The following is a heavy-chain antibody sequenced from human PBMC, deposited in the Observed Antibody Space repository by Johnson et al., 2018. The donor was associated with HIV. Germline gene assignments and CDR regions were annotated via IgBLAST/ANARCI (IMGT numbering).Heavy chain of an antibody. J-gene: IGHJ3*02. CDR1: GFTFSNAW. CDR2: IKSKTDGGTT. CDR3: TTDLGGEDAFDI. D-gene: IGHD3-16*01. V-gene: IGHV3-15*01. Sequence: VQLVESGGGVVQPGRSLRLSCAASGFTFSNAWMSWVRQAPGKGLEWVGRIKSKTDGGTTDYAAPVKGRFTISRDDSKNTLYLQMNSLKTEDTAVYYCTTDLGGEDAFDIWGQGTMVTVSS.